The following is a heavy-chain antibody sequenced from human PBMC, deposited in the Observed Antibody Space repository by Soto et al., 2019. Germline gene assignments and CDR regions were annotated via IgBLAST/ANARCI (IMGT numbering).Heavy chain of an antibody. CDR1: GYTFTNFG. J-gene: IGHJ4*02. D-gene: IGHD3-10*01. Sequence: GASVKVSCKTSGYTFTNFGISWVRQAPGQGLEWMGWISAYNGNTNYAQKFQGRVTMTTDTSTSTAYMEVRSLRSDDTAVYYCARAGTPIDYWGQGTLVTVSS. V-gene: IGHV1-18*01. CDR2: ISAYNGNT. CDR3: ARAGTPIDY.